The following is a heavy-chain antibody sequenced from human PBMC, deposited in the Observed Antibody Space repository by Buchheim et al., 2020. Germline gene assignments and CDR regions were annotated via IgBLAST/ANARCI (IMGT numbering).Heavy chain of an antibody. CDR3: ARIVSHGTDY. CDR1: GFTFSNFW. D-gene: IGHD1-1*01. J-gene: IGHJ4*02. V-gene: IGHV3-7*03. CDR2: IKQDGSEK. Sequence: EVQLVESGGGLVQPGRSLRLSCAASGFTFSNFWMGWVRQAPGKGLEWVATIKQDGSEKSYVDSVKGRFTISRDNAKNSVFLQMNSLRAEDTAMYYCARIVSHGTDYWGQGTL.